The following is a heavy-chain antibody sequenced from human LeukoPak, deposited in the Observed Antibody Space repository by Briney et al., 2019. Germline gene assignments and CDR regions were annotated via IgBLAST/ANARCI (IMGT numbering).Heavy chain of an antibody. Sequence: SETLSPTCAVYGGSFSGCYWSWIRQPPGRGLEWIGEINHSGSTNYNPSLKSRVTISVDTSKNQFSLKLSSVTAADTAVYYCARRGRRTGNTFLFGYWGQGTLVTVSS. CDR1: GGSFSGCY. CDR2: INHSGST. J-gene: IGHJ4*02. D-gene: IGHD1-7*01. V-gene: IGHV4-34*01. CDR3: ARRGRRTGNTFLFGY.